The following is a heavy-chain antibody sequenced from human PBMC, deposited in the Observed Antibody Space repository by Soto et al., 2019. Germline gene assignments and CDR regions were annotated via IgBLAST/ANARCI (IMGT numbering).Heavy chain of an antibody. CDR3: ARKDIVVVPSAWGDYYYMDV. CDR2: ISSSSSYI. V-gene: IGHV3-21*01. D-gene: IGHD2-2*01. J-gene: IGHJ6*03. Sequence: LRLSCPASGFTFSSYSMNWVRQAPGKGLEWVSSISSSSSYIYYADSVKGRFTISRDNAKNSLYLQMNSLRVEDTAVYYCARKDIVVVPSAWGDYYYMDVWGKGTTVTVSS. CDR1: GFTFSSYS.